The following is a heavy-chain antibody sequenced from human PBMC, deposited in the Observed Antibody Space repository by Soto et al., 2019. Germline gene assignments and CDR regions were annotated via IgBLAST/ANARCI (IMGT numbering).Heavy chain of an antibody. Sequence: GGSLRLSCAASGFTVSSNYMSWVRQAPGKGLEWVSVIYSGGSTYYADSVKGRFTISRDNSKNTLYLQMNSLKTEDTAVYYCTTDSYITIVIVRFDYWGHGTRVTVSS. J-gene: IGHJ4*01. D-gene: IGHD3-22*01. CDR1: GFTVSSNY. CDR3: TTDSYITIVIVRFDY. CDR2: IYSGGST. V-gene: IGHV3-53*01.